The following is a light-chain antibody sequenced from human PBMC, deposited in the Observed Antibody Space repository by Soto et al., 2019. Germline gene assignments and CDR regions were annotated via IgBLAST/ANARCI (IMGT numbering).Light chain of an antibody. Sequence: QSVLTQPASVSGSPGQSITISCTGTSSDICGYDYVSWYQQHPGKAPKLMIFDVSNRPSGVSNRFSGSKSGNTASLTISGLQTEDEAHYYCSSYINSSPLVVFGGGSKLTVL. J-gene: IGLJ3*02. V-gene: IGLV2-14*01. CDR3: SSYINSSPLVV. CDR2: DVS. CDR1: SSDICGYDY.